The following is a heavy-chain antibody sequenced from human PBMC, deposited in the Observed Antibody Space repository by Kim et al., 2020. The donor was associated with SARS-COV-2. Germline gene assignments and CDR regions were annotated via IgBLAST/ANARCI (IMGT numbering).Heavy chain of an antibody. J-gene: IGHJ6*02. V-gene: IGHV3-33*01. CDR2: IWYDGSNK. Sequence: GGSLRLSCAASGFTFSSYGMHWVRQAPGKGLEWVAVIWYDGSNKYYADSVKGRFTISRDNSKNTLYLQMNSLRAEDTAVYYCARDQGLRRDIVLMVYANYYYYGMDVWGQGTTVTVSS. D-gene: IGHD2-8*01. CDR1: GFTFSSYG. CDR3: ARDQGLRRDIVLMVYANYYYYGMDV.